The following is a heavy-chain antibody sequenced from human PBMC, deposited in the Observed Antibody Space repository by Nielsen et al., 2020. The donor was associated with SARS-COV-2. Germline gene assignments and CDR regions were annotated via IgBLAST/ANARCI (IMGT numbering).Heavy chain of an antibody. CDR1: GFTFSSRW. V-gene: IGHV3-74*01. CDR2: INTDGSVR. J-gene: IGHJ6*03. Sequence: GESLKISCAASGFTFSSRWMHWVRQAPGKGLVWVSHINTDGSVRNYADSVKGRFTISRDNSKNTLFLQMNNLRAEDTAVYYCARGRCTSYNCAKLGGYMDVWGKGTTVTVSS. CDR3: ARGRCTSYNCAKLGGYMDV. D-gene: IGHD1-1*01.